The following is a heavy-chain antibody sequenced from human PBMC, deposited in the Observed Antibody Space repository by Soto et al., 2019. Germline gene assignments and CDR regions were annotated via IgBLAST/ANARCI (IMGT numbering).Heavy chain of an antibody. CDR1: GFNFSSYP. CDR2: ISCDGSNT. V-gene: IGHV3-30-3*01. D-gene: IGHD5-18*01. J-gene: IGHJ4*02. CDR3: AKGRIQLWGGPIGDY. Sequence: QAGGSLRLFCAASGFNFSSYPMHRVTLAPGKGLEWVAVISCDGSNTYYADYEKGRFTISRDNSKNTLYLQMNSLRAEDTAVYYCAKGRIQLWGGPIGDYWGQGTLVTVSS.